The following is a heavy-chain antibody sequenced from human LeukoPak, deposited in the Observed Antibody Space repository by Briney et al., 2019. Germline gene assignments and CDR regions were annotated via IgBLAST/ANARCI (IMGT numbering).Heavy chain of an antibody. V-gene: IGHV3-21*01. Sequence: GGSLRLSCTASEFTFSSYTMNWVRQAPGKGLEWVSSISSTSSYIYYAASVKGRFTISRNNAKNSLYLQMNSLRAEDTAVYYCARDLRGLPFDYWGQGTLVTVSS. CDR2: ISSTSSYI. J-gene: IGHJ4*02. CDR1: EFTFSSYT. D-gene: IGHD3/OR15-3a*01. CDR3: ARDLRGLPFDY.